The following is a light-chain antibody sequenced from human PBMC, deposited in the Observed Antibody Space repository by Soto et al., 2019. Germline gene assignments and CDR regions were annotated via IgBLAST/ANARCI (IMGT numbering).Light chain of an antibody. CDR2: EGT. CDR1: SSDVGSYNL. CDR3: CSYASSTTYV. Sequence: QSVLTQPASVSGSPGQSITISCTGTSSDVGSYNLVSWYQQHPGNAPNIMIYEGTKRSSGVSDRFSGCRSGNTASLTIFWLQAEDEADYYCCSYASSTTYVFGTGTKVTVL. J-gene: IGLJ1*01. V-gene: IGLV2-23*01.